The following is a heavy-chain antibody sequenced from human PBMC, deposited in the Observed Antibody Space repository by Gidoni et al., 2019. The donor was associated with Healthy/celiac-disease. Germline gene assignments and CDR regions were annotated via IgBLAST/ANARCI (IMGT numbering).Heavy chain of an antibody. CDR2: ISSSGSTI. D-gene: IGHD6-19*01. Sequence: QVQLVESGGGLVTPGGSMRLSCAASGFTLRDYYMSWIRQAPGKGLEWVSYISSSGSTIYYADSVKGRFTISRDNAKNSLYLQMNSLRAEDTAVYYCARPISIAVAVLNWGQGTLVTVSS. V-gene: IGHV3-11*01. J-gene: IGHJ4*02. CDR1: GFTLRDYY. CDR3: ARPISIAVAVLN.